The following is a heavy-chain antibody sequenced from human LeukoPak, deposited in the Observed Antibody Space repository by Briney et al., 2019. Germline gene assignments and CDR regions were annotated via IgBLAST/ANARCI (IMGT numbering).Heavy chain of an antibody. CDR2: ISAYNGNT. CDR3: ARARQSSYGPPTDAFDI. CDR1: GYTFTSYG. D-gene: IGHD5-18*01. Sequence: ASVKVSCKASGYTFTSYGISWVRQAPGQGLVWMGWISAYNGNTNYAQKLQGRVTMTTDTSTSTAYMELRSLRSDDTAVYYCARARQSSYGPPTDAFDIWGQGTMVTVSS. V-gene: IGHV1-18*01. J-gene: IGHJ3*02.